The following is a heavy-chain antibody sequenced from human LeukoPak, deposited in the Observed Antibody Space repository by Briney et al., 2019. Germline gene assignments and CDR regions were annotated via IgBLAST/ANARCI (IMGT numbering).Heavy chain of an antibody. CDR1: GFTFSDYY. CDR2: ISKSGSDS. J-gene: IGHJ4*02. V-gene: IGHV3-11*06. Sequence: PGGSLRLSCAAFGFTFSDYYMSWIRQAPGKGLEWVSYISKSGSDSNFADSVKGRFTISRDNAKNTLYPQMSSLRAEDTAVYHCARGRYSGFMEDYWGQGTLVTVSS. CDR3: ARGRYSGFMEDY. D-gene: IGHD5-12*01.